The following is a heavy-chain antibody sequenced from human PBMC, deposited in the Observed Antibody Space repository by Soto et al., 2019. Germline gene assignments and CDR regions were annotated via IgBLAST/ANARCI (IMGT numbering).Heavy chain of an antibody. Sequence: EVQLVESGGGLVKPGGSLRLSCAASGFTFSSYSMNWVRQAPGKGLEWVSSISSSSSYIYYADSVKGRFTISRDNAKNALYRQMNSLRAEDTAVYYCARGGEIQLWFWYFDLWGRGTLVTVSS. CDR1: GFTFSSYS. D-gene: IGHD5-18*01. CDR2: ISSSSSYI. CDR3: ARGGEIQLWFWYFDL. J-gene: IGHJ2*01. V-gene: IGHV3-21*01.